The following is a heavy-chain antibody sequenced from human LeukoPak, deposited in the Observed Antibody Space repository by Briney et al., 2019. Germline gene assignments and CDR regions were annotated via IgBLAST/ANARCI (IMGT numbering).Heavy chain of an antibody. V-gene: IGHV6-1*01. CDR3: ARLHCTTSCYVDY. Sequence: SQTLSLTCAISGYSVSSNSAAWNWIPQSPSRGLEWLGRTYLMSKWSKDYALSVKSRIIINPDTTNNQFSLQLNSVSPEDTAVYYCARLHCTTSCYVDYWGQGTLVTVSS. CDR2: TYLMSKWSK. J-gene: IGHJ4*02. D-gene: IGHD2-2*01. CDR1: GYSVSSNSAA.